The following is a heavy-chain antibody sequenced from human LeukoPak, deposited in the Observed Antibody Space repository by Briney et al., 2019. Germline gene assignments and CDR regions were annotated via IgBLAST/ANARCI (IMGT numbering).Heavy chain of an antibody. Sequence: GGSLRLSCTASGFTLDDYAVHWVRQAPGKGLEWVSGISGDSNSMGYADSVKGRFTISRDNAKSSVYLQMNNLKTEDTALYYCAKGGGWFYYFDYWGQGTLVTVSS. J-gene: IGHJ4*02. CDR1: GFTLDDYA. CDR3: AKGGGWFYYFDY. D-gene: IGHD6-19*01. V-gene: IGHV3-9*01. CDR2: ISGDSNSM.